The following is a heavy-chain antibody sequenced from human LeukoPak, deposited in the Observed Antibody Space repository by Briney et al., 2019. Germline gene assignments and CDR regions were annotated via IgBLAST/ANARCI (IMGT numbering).Heavy chain of an antibody. Sequence: GGSLRLSCAASGFTFSNYAMTWVRQTPGKGLEWVSTISGSGGGTYYADSVKGRFTISRDNSKNTLDLHMNSLRADDTAVYYCAKVGGAVDYWGQGTRVTVSS. CDR1: GFTFSNYA. D-gene: IGHD2-21*01. CDR2: ISGSGGGT. CDR3: AKVGGAVDY. J-gene: IGHJ4*02. V-gene: IGHV3-23*01.